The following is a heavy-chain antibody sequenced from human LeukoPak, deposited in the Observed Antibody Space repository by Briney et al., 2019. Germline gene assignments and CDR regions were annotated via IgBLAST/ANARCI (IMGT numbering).Heavy chain of an antibody. CDR3: ARGEGDYYYMDV. J-gene: IGHJ6*03. V-gene: IGHV1-8*02. CDR1: GYTFTSYY. Sequence: ASVKVSCKASGYTFTSYYMHWVRQATGQGLEWMGWMNPNSGNTGYAQKFQGRVTMTRNTSISTAYMELSSLRSEDTAVYYCARGEGDYYYMDVWGKGTTVTISS. CDR2: MNPNSGNT.